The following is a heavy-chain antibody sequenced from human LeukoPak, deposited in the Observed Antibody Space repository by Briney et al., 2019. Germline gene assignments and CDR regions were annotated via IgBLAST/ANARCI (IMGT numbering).Heavy chain of an antibody. V-gene: IGHV3-23*01. Sequence: GGSLRLSCAASGFTFSSYAMSWVRQAPGKGLEWVSGISGSGGSTHYADSVKGRFTISRDNSKNTLYLQMNRLRAEDTAVYYCAKDYYDFWSGYSDVFDIWGQGTMVTVSS. CDR2: ISGSGGST. D-gene: IGHD3-3*01. CDR1: GFTFSSYA. CDR3: AKDYYDFWSGYSDVFDI. J-gene: IGHJ3*02.